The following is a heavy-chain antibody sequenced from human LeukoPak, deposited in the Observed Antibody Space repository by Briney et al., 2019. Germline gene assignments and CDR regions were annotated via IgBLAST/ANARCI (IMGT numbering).Heavy chain of an antibody. J-gene: IGHJ4*02. CDR1: GFTFNSYD. D-gene: IGHD5-18*01. CDR3: VRGYTYGAY. CDR2: ISSSGSTI. Sequence: GRSLRLSCAASGFTFNSYDMNWVRQAPGKGLEWISYISSSGSTIFYADSVKGRFTISRDNAKNSLYLQMGSLRAEDTAVYYCVRGYTYGAYWGQGTLVTVSS. V-gene: IGHV3-48*03.